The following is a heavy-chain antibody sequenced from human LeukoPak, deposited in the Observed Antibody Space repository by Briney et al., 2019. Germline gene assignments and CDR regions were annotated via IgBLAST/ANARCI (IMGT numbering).Heavy chain of an antibody. CDR1: FGSFSGYY. J-gene: IGHJ6*03. D-gene: IGHD6-19*01. CDR3: ARGLRSGWYGVYMDV. Sequence: SSTISPTSAFYFGSFSGYYWSCIRQPPGKRLGWIGVINHSGSTNYHPSLKSRVTISVDTSKNQFSLKLSSVTAADTAVYYCARGLRSGWYGVYMDVWGKGTTVTVSS. V-gene: IGHV4-34*01. CDR2: INHSGST.